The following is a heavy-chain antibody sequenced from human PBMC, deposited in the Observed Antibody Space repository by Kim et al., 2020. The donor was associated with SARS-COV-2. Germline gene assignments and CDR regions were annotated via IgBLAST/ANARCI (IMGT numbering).Heavy chain of an antibody. D-gene: IGHD6-13*01. CDR2: ISFDGSNE. Sequence: GGSLRLSCAASGFTFSSYAMHWVRQAPGKGLEWVALISFDGSNEYYADSVKGRFTISRDNSKNTLYLQMNSLRAEDTAVYYCAREDSISWYASDYWGQGTLVTVSS. V-gene: IGHV3-30*04. J-gene: IGHJ4*02. CDR1: GFTFSSYA. CDR3: AREDSISWYASDY.